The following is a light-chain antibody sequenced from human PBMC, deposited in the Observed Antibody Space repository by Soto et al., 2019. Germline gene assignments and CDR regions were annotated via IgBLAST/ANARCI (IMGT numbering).Light chain of an antibody. CDR3: QQSYSTPLT. CDR1: QSISSY. J-gene: IGKJ4*01. V-gene: IGKV1-39*01. Sequence: DIQMTPSPSSLSASVGDRVTNTCRASQSISSYLNWYQQKPGKVPKLLIYAASSLQSGVPSRFSGSGSGTDFTLTISSLQPEDFAAYHCQQSYSTPLTFGGGTKVDIK. CDR2: AAS.